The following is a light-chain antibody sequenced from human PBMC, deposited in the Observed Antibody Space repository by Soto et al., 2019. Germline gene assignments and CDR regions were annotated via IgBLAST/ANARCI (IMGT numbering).Light chain of an antibody. CDR3: QQYCGSSVT. CDR2: GAS. J-gene: IGKJ5*01. Sequence: EIVLTQSPGTLSLSPGERAILSCRTSQSVSNAYFAWYRQKPGQAPSLLIYGASTRATGIPDRFSGSGSGTEFALTISRLEPEDFAVYFCQQYCGSSVTFGQGTRLEIK. V-gene: IGKV3-20*01. CDR1: QSVSNAY.